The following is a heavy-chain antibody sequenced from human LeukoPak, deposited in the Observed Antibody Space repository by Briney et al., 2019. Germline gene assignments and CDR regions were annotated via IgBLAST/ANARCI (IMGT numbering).Heavy chain of an antibody. J-gene: IGHJ4*02. CDR1: GYTFTNYY. V-gene: IGHV1-46*01. D-gene: IGHD3-10*01. CDR2: IHPNDGDT. Sequence: ASVKVSCKASGYTFTNYYMHWVRQAPGQGLEWMGLIHPNDGDTKYAQEFQDRVTMTRDTSTSTVCMELSSLRSEDTAVYYCATYTQSGAQGVSDYWGQGTLVTVSS. CDR3: ATYTQSGAQGVSDY.